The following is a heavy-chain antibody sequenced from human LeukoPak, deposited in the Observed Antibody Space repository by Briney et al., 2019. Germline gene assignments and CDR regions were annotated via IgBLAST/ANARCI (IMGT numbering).Heavy chain of an antibody. Sequence: SETLSLTCTVSGGSISSGGYYWSWIRQQPGKGLEWIGYIYYSGSTFYNPSLKSRVTISVDTSKNQFSLKLSSVTAADTAVYYCARGSTLIRGFDYWGQGTLVTVSS. J-gene: IGHJ4*02. D-gene: IGHD3-10*01. CDR3: ARGSTLIRGFDY. CDR2: IYYSGST. V-gene: IGHV4-31*03. CDR1: GGSISSGGYY.